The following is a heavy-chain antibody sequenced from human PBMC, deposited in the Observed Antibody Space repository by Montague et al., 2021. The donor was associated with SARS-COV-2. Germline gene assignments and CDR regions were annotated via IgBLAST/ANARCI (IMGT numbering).Heavy chain of an antibody. J-gene: IGHJ4*02. Sequence: SETLSLTCTVSGGSISSYYWSWIRQPPGKGLEWIGNVYYSGSTNYNPSXXSRVTISVDTSKNQFSLKLSSVTAADTAVYFCARDSITVFGVFNWPAYFDYWGQGTLVTVSS. CDR3: ARDSITVFGVFNWPAYFDY. V-gene: IGHV4-59*01. CDR2: VYYSGST. D-gene: IGHD3-3*01. CDR1: GGSISSYY.